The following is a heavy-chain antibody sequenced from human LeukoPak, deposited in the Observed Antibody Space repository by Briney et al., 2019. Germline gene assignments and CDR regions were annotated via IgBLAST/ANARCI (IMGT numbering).Heavy chain of an antibody. D-gene: IGHD6-19*01. CDR3: VRRAPGFSSGWLDY. J-gene: IGHJ4*02. CDR1: GFTFSTYN. Sequence: GGSLRLSCTASGFTFSTYNMNWVRQAPGKGLEWVSSISGSSSYIYYADSVKGRFSISRDNAKNSLYLQMGSLRAEDMALYYCVRRAPGFSSGWLDYWGQGTLVTVSS. V-gene: IGHV3-21*01. CDR2: ISGSSSYI.